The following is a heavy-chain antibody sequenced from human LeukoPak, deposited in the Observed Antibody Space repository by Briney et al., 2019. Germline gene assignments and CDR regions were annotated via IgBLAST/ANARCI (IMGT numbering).Heavy chain of an antibody. CDR2: INPNSGGT. Sequence: ASVKVSCKASGYTFTDYYMHWVRQAPGQGLEWMGWINPNSGGTDSAQKFQGRVTMTSDTSISTAYMELNRLRSDDTAVYYCVRGEQYWGQGTLVTVSS. D-gene: IGHD6-19*01. J-gene: IGHJ4*02. V-gene: IGHV1-2*02. CDR3: VRGEQY. CDR1: GYTFTDYY.